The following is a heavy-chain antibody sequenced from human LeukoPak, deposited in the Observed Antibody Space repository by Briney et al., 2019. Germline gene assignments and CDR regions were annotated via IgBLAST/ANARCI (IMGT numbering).Heavy chain of an antibody. Sequence: GGSLRLSCAASGFTFSSYAMHWVRQAPGKGLEWVAVISYDGSNKYYADSVKGRFTISRDNSKNTLSLQMNSLRAEDTAVYYCVRDFFRAYDFWSGFTDPTTTDYWGQGTLVTVSS. V-gene: IGHV3-30-3*01. J-gene: IGHJ4*02. CDR2: ISYDGSNK. D-gene: IGHD3-3*01. CDR3: VRDFFRAYDFWSGFTDPTTTDY. CDR1: GFTFSSYA.